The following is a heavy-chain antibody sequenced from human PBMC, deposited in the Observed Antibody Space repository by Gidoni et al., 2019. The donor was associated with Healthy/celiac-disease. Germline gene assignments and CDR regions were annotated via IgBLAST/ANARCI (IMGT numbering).Heavy chain of an antibody. D-gene: IGHD6-13*01. CDR2: ISSNGGST. CDR1: ASTFSSYA. Sequence: VQLVDSGVGLVQPGGSLRLSCSPSASTFSSYAMHWVRKAPGKGLEYVSAISSNGGSTYYADSVKGRFTISRDNSKNTLYLQMSSLRAEDTAVYYCVKGAASSSRPVDYWGQGTLVTVSS. CDR3: VKGAASSSRPVDY. J-gene: IGHJ4*02. V-gene: IGHV3-64D*06.